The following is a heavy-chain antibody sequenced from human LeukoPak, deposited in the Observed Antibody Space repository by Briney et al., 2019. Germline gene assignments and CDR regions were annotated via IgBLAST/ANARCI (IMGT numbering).Heavy chain of an antibody. V-gene: IGHV3-66*01. Sequence: AGGSLRLSCAASGFTVSSNYMSWVRQAPGKGLEWVSVIYSCIKTYYADSVKGRFTISRDNSKNTLYLQMNSLRAEDTAVYYCARSSGSYPFDYWGQGTLVTVSS. CDR3: ARSSGSYPFDY. CDR1: GFTVSSNY. CDR2: IYSCIKT. J-gene: IGHJ4*02. D-gene: IGHD1-26*01.